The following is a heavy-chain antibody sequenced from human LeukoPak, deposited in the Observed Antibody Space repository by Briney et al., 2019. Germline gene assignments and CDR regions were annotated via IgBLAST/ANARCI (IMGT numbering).Heavy chain of an antibody. CDR3: ARVRQAYYYDSSGYYHDY. CDR1: GYTFTGYY. V-gene: IGHV7-4-1*02. J-gene: IGHJ4*02. D-gene: IGHD3-22*01. CDR2: INTNTGNP. Sequence: GASVKVSCKASGYTFTGYYMHWVRQAPGQGLEWMGWINTNTGNPTYAQGFTGRFVFSLDTSVSTAYLQISSLKAEDTAVYYCARVRQAYYYDSSGYYHDYWGQGTLVTVSS.